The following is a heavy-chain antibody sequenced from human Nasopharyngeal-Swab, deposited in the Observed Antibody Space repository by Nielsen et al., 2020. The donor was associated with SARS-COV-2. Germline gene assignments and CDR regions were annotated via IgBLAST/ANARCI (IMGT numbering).Heavy chain of an antibody. Sequence: GESLKISCAASGFTFSSYWMSWVRQAPGKGLEWVANIKQDGSEKYYVDSVKGRFTISRDNAKNSLYLQMNSLRAVDTAVYYCARDTYSSSSQLYYYGMDVWGQGTTATVSS. CDR1: GFTFSSYW. D-gene: IGHD6-6*01. CDR2: IKQDGSEK. CDR3: ARDTYSSSSQLYYYGMDV. J-gene: IGHJ6*02. V-gene: IGHV3-7*01.